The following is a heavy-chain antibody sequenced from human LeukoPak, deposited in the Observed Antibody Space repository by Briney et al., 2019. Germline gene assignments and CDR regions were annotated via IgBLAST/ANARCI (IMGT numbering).Heavy chain of an antibody. J-gene: IGHJ4*02. CDR1: GYTLTELS. V-gene: IGHV1-24*01. Sequence: ASVKVSCKVSGYTLTELSMHWVRQAPGKGLEWVGGFDPEDGETIYAQKFQGRVTMTEDTSTDTAYMELSSLRSEDTAVYYCATSEVRGVSFDYWGQGTLVTVSS. CDR3: ATSEVRGVSFDY. D-gene: IGHD3-10*01. CDR2: FDPEDGET.